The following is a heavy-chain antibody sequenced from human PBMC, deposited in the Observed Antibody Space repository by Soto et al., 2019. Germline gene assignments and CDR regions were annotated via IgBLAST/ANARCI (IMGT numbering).Heavy chain of an antibody. CDR1: DGSISSGSYY. CDR2: IFNSGTM. D-gene: IGHD6-13*01. V-gene: IGHV4-39*02. CDR3: ARDKRGSSSMDV. J-gene: IGHJ6*02. Sequence: SETLSLTCSVSDGSISSGSYYWGWLRQPPGKGLEWIGSIFNSGTMYYNPSLKSRVTISVDTSKNQFSLKLNSVTAADTAVYYCARDKRGSSSMDVRGQGTTVTVSS.